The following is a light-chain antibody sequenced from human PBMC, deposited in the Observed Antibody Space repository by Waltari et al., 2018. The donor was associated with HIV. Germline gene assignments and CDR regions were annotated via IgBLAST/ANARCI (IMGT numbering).Light chain of an antibody. CDR2: DAS. CDR1: NIGAKT. J-gene: IGLJ2*01. Sequence: SYVLTQPPSVSVPPGQTARIPCGGDNIGAKTVNWFQHNPGQAPVLVLYDASGRPSGIPELFTGSNSGNASTLTISRVEAGDEADYYCQVWDSETDHVIFGGGTKLTVL. CDR3: QVWDSETDHVI. V-gene: IGLV3-21*02.